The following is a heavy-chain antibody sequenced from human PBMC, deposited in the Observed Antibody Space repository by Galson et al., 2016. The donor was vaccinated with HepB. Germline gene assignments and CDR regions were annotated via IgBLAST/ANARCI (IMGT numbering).Heavy chain of an antibody. V-gene: IGHV3-30*03. Sequence: SLRLSCAASGFTFSTYGMHWVRQAPGKGLEWLAVISHDGTVEYYADALKGRFTISRDNPKTTLYLQMNSLRDEDTAMYYCKTTAVGSSAFDYWGQGTLVTVSS. J-gene: IGHJ4*02. CDR1: GFTFSTYG. CDR3: KTTAVGSSAFDY. CDR2: ISHDGTVE. D-gene: IGHD6-13*01.